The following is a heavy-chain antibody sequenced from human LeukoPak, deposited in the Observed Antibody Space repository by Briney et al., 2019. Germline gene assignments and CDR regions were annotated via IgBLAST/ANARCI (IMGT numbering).Heavy chain of an antibody. J-gene: IGHJ4*02. CDR2: ISSSSSYI. D-gene: IGHD2-15*01. CDR1: GFTFSSYS. V-gene: IGHV3-21*01. Sequence: GGSLRLSCAASGFTFSSYSMNWVRQAPGKGLEWVSSISSSSSYIYYADSVKGRFTISRDNAKNSLYLQMNSPRAEDTAVYYCARDPTNCSGGSRYTFDYWGQGTLVTVPS. CDR3: ARDPTNCSGGSRYTFDY.